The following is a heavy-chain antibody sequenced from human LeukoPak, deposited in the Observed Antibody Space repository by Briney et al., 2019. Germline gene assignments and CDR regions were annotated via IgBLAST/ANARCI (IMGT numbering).Heavy chain of an antibody. CDR1: GFTFSSYN. J-gene: IGHJ3*01. V-gene: IGHV3-21*04. CDR3: AIHGGGTIRIEAFDV. CDR2: IGISTTYI. D-gene: IGHD3-3*01. Sequence: GGSLRLSCVVSGFTFSSYNFNWVRQAPGKGLEWVSSIGISTTYIYYADSVTGRFTISRDNAKNSLYLQMNSLRDEDTALYYCAIHGGGTIRIEAFDVWGQGTMVTISS.